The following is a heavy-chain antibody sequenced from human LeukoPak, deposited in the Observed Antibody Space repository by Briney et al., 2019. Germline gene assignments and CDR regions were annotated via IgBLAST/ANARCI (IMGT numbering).Heavy chain of an antibody. CDR3: AKDLGRITIFGVVTLDRYFDY. J-gene: IGHJ4*02. D-gene: IGHD3-3*01. CDR1: GFTFSSYA. CDR2: ISGSGGST. Sequence: GGSLRLSCAASGFTFSSYAMSWVRQAPGKGLEWVSAISGSGGSTYYADSVKGRFTISRDNSKNTLYLQINSLRAEDTAVYYCAKDLGRITIFGVVTLDRYFDYWGQGTLVTVSS. V-gene: IGHV3-23*01.